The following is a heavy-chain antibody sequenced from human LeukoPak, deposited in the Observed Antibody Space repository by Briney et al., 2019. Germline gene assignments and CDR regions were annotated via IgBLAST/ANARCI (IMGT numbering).Heavy chain of an antibody. V-gene: IGHV4-59*08. J-gene: IGHJ4*02. CDR3: ASRAFYDSSGLDF. CDR1: GGSIRNYH. D-gene: IGHD3-22*01. Sequence: AEKLSLTGSWSGGSIRNYHWAWPGQRQGHGLEGVGHVSNSGNTKYNPSLKSRVTISIDTSKKHFSLNLSSVSAADTAVYYCASRAFYDSSGLDFWGQGILVTVSS. CDR2: VSNSGNT.